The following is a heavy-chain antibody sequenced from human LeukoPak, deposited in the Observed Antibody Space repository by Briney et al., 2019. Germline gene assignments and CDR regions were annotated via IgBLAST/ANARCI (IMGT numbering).Heavy chain of an antibody. CDR1: GGSFSSGSYY. D-gene: IGHD1-26*01. CDR3: ARESDPEWEPIDY. J-gene: IGHJ4*02. Sequence: PSETLSLTCTVSGGSFSSGSYYWSWIRQPPGTGLEWIGYIYYSGSTNYNPSLKSRITISVDTSKNQFSLKLSSVTAADTAVYYCARESDPEWEPIDYWDQGTLVTVSS. V-gene: IGHV4-61*01. CDR2: IYYSGST.